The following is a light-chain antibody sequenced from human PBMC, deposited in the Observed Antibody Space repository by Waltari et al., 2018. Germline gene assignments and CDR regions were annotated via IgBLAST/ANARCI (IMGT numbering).Light chain of an antibody. CDR1: QSVSTN. CDR3: QQYNNWPYT. Sequence: EIVMTQSPATLSVPPGERATLSCRASQSVSTNLAWYQQNPGQAPRLLIYGASTRATGIPATFSGRGSGTEFTLTISSLQSEDCAGYYCQQYNNWPYTFGQGTRLEIK. J-gene: IGKJ2*01. CDR2: GAS. V-gene: IGKV3-15*01.